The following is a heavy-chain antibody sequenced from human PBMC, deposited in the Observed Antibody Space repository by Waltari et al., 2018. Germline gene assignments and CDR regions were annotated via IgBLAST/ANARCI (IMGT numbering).Heavy chain of an antibody. J-gene: IGHJ5*02. Sequence: QVQLVQSGAEVKKPGASVKVSCKASGYTFTSYDINWVRQATGQGLEWMGWMNPNSGNTGYAQKFQVRVTITRNTSISTAYMELSSLRSEDTAGYYCAREGKSPGDWFDPWGQGTLVTVSS. D-gene: IGHD3-10*01. CDR3: AREGKSPGDWFDP. V-gene: IGHV1-8*03. CDR1: GYTFTSYD. CDR2: MNPNSGNT.